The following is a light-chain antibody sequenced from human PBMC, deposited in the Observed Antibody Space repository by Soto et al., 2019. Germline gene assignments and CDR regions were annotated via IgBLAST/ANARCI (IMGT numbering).Light chain of an antibody. CDR3: LQATEFPWT. Sequence: DIVMTQTPLSSPVTLGQPASISCRSSQSLVHSNGRTYLGWVHQRPGQPPRLLIYEIFNRFSGVPDRFSGGGAGTDFTLTISRVEAEDVGVYYCLQATEFPWTFGQGTRVEIK. J-gene: IGKJ1*01. CDR1: QSLVHSNGRTY. CDR2: EIF. V-gene: IGKV2-24*01.